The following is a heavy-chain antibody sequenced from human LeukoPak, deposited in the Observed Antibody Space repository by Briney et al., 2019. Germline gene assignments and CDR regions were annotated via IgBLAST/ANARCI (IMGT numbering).Heavy chain of an antibody. D-gene: IGHD3-10*01. Sequence: HSGGSLRLSCAASGFTFSSYAMSWVRQAPGKGLEWVSAISGSGGSTYYADSVKGRFTISRDNSKNTLYLQMNSLRAEDTAVYYCAKDPSHSMVQGVYGYWGQGTLVTVSS. V-gene: IGHV3-23*01. J-gene: IGHJ4*02. CDR3: AKDPSHSMVQGVYGY. CDR2: ISGSGGST. CDR1: GFTFSSYA.